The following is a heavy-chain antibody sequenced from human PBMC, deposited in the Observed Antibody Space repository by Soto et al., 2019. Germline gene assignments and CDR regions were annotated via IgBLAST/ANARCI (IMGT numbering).Heavy chain of an antibody. CDR1: GFSLSTSGVG. Sequence: QITLKESGPTLVKPTQTLTLTCTFSGFSLSTSGVGVGWIRQPPGKALEWLALIYWDDDKRYSPSLSSRLTISKDTSKNQVVLTMNNMDPVDTATYYCIQSRCGGDCLQSYASHYYYGMDVWGQGTTVTVSS. V-gene: IGHV2-5*02. CDR3: IQSRCGGDCLQSYASHYYYGMDV. CDR2: IYWDDDK. D-gene: IGHD2-21*02. J-gene: IGHJ6*02.